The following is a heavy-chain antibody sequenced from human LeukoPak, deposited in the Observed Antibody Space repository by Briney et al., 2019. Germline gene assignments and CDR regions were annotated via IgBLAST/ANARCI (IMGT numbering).Heavy chain of an antibody. Sequence: GGSLRLSCAASGFTFSSYGMSWVRQAPGKGLEWVSAISGSGGSTYYADSVKGRFTISRDNAKNSLYLQMNSLRAEDTAVYYCARGSAGSGSYSLGYYYYYYMDVWGKGTTVTVSS. CDR1: GFTFSSYG. CDR3: ARGSAGSGSYSLGYYYYYYMDV. CDR2: ISGSGGST. V-gene: IGHV3-23*01. D-gene: IGHD3-10*01. J-gene: IGHJ6*03.